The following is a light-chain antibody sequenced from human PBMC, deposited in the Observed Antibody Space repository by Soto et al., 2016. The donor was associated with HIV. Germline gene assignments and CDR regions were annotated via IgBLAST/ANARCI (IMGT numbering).Light chain of an antibody. V-gene: IGKV1-5*03. CDR2: KAS. CDR3: QQFGNSPYT. Sequence: DIQMTQSPSTLSASVGDRVTITCRASQSISSWVAWYQQKPGKAPNLLIYKASNLESGVPSRFSGSGSGTEFTLTISSLQPDDFATYYCQQFGNSPYTFGQGTKLEIK. CDR1: QSISSW. J-gene: IGKJ2*01.